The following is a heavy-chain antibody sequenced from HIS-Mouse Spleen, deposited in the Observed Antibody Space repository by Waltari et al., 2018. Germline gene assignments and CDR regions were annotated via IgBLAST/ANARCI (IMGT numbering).Heavy chain of an antibody. CDR2: IDYSGIT. V-gene: IGHV4-39*01. Sequence: QLQLQESGPGLVKPSETLSLTCTVSGGSISSSSYYWGWIRQPPGKGLEWIGSIDYSGITDYNPSLKGRVTISADTSKNQFSLKLSSVTAADTAVYYCARKRTASGWFDPWGQGTLVTVSS. CDR1: GGSISSSSYY. CDR3: ARKRTASGWFDP. D-gene: IGHD2-21*02. J-gene: IGHJ5*02.